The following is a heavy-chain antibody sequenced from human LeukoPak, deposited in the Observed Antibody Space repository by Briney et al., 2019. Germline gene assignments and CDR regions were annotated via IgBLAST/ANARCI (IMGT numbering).Heavy chain of an antibody. Sequence: SETLSLTCAVYGGSFSGYYWSWIRQPPGKGLEWIGEINHSGSTNYNPSLKSRVTISVDTSKNQFSLKLSSVTAADTAVYYCARRRYGSGYYYYYYGMDVWGQGTTVTVSS. V-gene: IGHV4-34*01. CDR3: ARRRYGSGYYYYYYGMDV. CDR2: INHSGST. J-gene: IGHJ6*02. CDR1: GGSFSGYY. D-gene: IGHD3-10*01.